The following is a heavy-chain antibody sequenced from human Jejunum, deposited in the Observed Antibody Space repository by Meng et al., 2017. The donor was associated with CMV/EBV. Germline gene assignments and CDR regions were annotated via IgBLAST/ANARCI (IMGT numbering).Heavy chain of an antibody. J-gene: IGHJ6*02. CDR1: V. V-gene: IGHV1-69*05. CDR3: ARDWNWDIVVVPDKDHDYRLDV. Sequence: VVSWVRQAPGQGVDWMGGVIPLFGTRSYAPTFQGRLTVSTDEFRSTAYMELSSLRSDDTAVYYCARDWNWDIVVVPDKDHDYRLDVWGQGTTVTVSS. D-gene: IGHD2-15*01. CDR2: VIPLFGTR.